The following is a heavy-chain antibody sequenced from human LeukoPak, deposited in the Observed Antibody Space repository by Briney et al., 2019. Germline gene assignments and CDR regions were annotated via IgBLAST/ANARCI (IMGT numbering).Heavy chain of an antibody. D-gene: IGHD2/OR15-2a*01. V-gene: IGHV3-23*01. CDR2: ISGSDGRT. CDR1: GFTFSNYA. Sequence: GGSQRLSCAASGFTFSNYAMSWVRQAPGKGLEWVSGISGSDGRTYYADSVKGRFTISRDNSKNTLYLQMNSLGAEDTAVYYCARAGNTRFDYWGQGTLVTVSS. CDR3: ARAGNTRFDY. J-gene: IGHJ4*02.